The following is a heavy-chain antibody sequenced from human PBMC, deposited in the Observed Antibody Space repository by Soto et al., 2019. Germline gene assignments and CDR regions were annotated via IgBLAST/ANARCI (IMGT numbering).Heavy chain of an antibody. CDR3: ENYYYYGMDV. Sequence: SVKVSCKASGGTFSSYAISWVRQAPGQGLEWMGGIIPIFGTANYAQKFQGRVTITADESTSTAYMELSSLRSEDTAVYSPENYYYYGMDVWGQGTTVTVSS. J-gene: IGHJ6*02. V-gene: IGHV1-69*13. CDR1: GGTFSSYA. CDR2: IIPIFGTA.